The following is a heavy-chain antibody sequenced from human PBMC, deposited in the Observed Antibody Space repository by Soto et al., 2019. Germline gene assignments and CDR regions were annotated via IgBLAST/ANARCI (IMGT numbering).Heavy chain of an antibody. D-gene: IGHD3-22*01. CDR3: SKPIRGTTYYYDTSAYSN. CDR2: ISGSGGTT. V-gene: IGHV3-23*01. Sequence: GGSLRLSCAASRFTFNKYAMSWVRQAPGKGLEWVSGISGSGGTTYYADSVKGRFTIYRDNSKNTLYLQMNSLRAKDTSVYYCSKPIRGTTYYYDTSAYSNWGQGTLVTVSS. CDR1: RFTFNKYA. J-gene: IGHJ4*02.